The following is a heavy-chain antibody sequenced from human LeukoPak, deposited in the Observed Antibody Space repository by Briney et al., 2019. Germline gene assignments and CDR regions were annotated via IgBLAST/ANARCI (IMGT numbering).Heavy chain of an antibody. Sequence: GGSLRLSCAASGFTFDDYGMSWVRQAPGKGLEWVSGINWNGGSTGYADSVKGRFTISRDNAKNSLYLQMNSLRAEDTAVYYCARGTTVTTKVTFDYWGQGTLVTVSS. V-gene: IGHV3-20*04. J-gene: IGHJ4*02. D-gene: IGHD4-17*01. CDR1: GFTFDDYG. CDR3: ARGTTVTTKVTFDY. CDR2: INWNGGST.